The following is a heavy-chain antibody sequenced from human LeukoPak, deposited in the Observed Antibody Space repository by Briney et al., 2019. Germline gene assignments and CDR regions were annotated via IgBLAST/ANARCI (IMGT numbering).Heavy chain of an antibody. CDR3: TRDAYCGADCYYFDY. D-gene: IGHD2-21*02. CDR2: IKFDGREE. V-gene: IGHV3-7*04. J-gene: IGHJ4*02. Sequence: GGSLRLSCAASGFTFNNYWMSWIRQTPGKGLERVANIKFDGREEYYVDSVRGRFTISRDNTKNSLYLQMNSLRADDTAIYYCTRDAYCGADCYYFDYWGQGALVTVSS. CDR1: GFTFNNYW.